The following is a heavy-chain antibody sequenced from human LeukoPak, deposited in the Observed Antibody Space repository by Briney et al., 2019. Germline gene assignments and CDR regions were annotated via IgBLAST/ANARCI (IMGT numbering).Heavy chain of an antibody. J-gene: IGHJ4*02. V-gene: IGHV3-23*01. CDR1: GFTFSTYG. CDR3: AKVGSDSSSGDY. CDR2: ISGSGGRT. D-gene: IGHD6-13*01. Sequence: GGSLRLSCAASGFTFSTYGMSWVRQAPGKGLEWVSSISGSGGRTYFADSVKGRFTISRDNSKSTLYLQMNSLRAEDTAVYYCAKVGSDSSSGDYWGQGTPVTVSS.